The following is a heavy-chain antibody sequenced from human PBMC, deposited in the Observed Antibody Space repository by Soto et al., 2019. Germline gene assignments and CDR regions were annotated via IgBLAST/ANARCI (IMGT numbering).Heavy chain of an antibody. D-gene: IGHD7-27*01. CDR1: GGTFSSYA. Sequence: QVQLVQSGAEVKKPGSSVKVSCKASGGTFSSYAISWVRQAPGQGLEWMGGIIPIFGTANYAQKFQGRVTITADESTSKANMELGSRRPEDTAVYYCARRTADWGSGNCYFDFWGLGTLVTVPS. V-gene: IGHV1-69*01. CDR3: ARRTADWGSGNCYFDF. CDR2: IIPIFGTA. J-gene: IGHJ2*01.